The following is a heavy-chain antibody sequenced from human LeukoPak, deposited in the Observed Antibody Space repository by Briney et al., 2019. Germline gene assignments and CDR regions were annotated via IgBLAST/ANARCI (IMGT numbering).Heavy chain of an antibody. CDR3: ARLEKGTMIY. CDR1: GYSFTTYW. D-gene: IGHD3-22*01. Sequence: GESLKISCKGSGYSFTTYWIGWVRQMPGKGLEWMGIIYPGESDVRYSPSFQGQVTFSANKSISTAYLQWSSLKASDTAMYYCARLEKGTMIYWGQGTPVTVSS. CDR2: IYPGESDV. J-gene: IGHJ1*01. V-gene: IGHV5-51*01.